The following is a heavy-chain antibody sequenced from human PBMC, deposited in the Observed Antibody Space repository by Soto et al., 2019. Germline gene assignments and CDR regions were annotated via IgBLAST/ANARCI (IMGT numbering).Heavy chain of an antibody. CDR1: GGTVASSHW. CDR2: VYHTGDT. Sequence: SETLSLTCGVSGGTVASSHWWSWVRQSQGRGLEWIGNVYHTGDTNFNPSLQSRVTLSVDKSNNLFSLRLTSVTAADTAVYFCAREIVTAGGNNYFDPWGPGTLVTVSS. V-gene: IGHV4-4*02. D-gene: IGHD2-21*02. CDR3: AREIVTAGGNNYFDP. J-gene: IGHJ5*02.